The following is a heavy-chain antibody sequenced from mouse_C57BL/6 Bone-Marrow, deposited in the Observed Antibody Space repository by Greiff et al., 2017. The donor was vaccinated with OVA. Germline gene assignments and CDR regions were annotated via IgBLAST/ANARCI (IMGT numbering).Heavy chain of an antibody. Sequence: EVQLQQSGPELVKPGASVKISCKASGYTFTDYYMNWVKQSHGKSLEWIGDINPNNGGTSYNQKFKGKATLTVDKSSSTAYMELRSLTSEDSAVYYCARWGIYYYGWGQGTLVTVSA. D-gene: IGHD1-1*01. CDR2: INPNNGGT. CDR3: ARWGIYYYG. CDR1: GYTFTDYY. J-gene: IGHJ3*01. V-gene: IGHV1-26*01.